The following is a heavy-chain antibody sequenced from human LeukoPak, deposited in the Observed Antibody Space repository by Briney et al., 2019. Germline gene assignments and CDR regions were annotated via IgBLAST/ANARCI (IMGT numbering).Heavy chain of an antibody. CDR1: GFTFGNAW. CDR3: TAIREYCDSAGCYSPYFYYYMDV. J-gene: IGHJ6*03. CDR2: IKTKQDGRTT. V-gene: IGHV3-15*01. D-gene: IGHD2-15*01. Sequence: GGSLRLACAASGFTFGNAWMNWVRQAPGKGLEWVGRIKTKQDGRTTDYATPVKGRFTISRDDSRNTLYLQMNSLRTDDTAIYYCTAIREYCDSAGCYSPYFYYYMDVWGKGTTVAVSS.